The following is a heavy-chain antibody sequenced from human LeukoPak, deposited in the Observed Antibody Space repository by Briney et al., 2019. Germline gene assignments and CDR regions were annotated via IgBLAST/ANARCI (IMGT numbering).Heavy chain of an antibody. V-gene: IGHV1-18*01. CDR2: ISAYNGNT. CDR1: GYTFTSYG. Sequence: ASVKVSCKASGYTFTSYGISWVRQAPGQGLEWMGWISAYNGNTDYAQKLQGRVTMTTDTSTSTAYMELRSLRSDDTAMYYCAQDKCAKGGGVDFDYWGQGTLVTVSS. CDR3: AQDKCAKGGGVDFDY. D-gene: IGHD3-16*01. J-gene: IGHJ4*02.